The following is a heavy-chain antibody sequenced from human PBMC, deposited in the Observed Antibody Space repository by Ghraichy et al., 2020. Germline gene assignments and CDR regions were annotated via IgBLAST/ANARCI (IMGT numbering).Heavy chain of an antibody. V-gene: IGHV4-38-2*02. J-gene: IGHJ2*01. D-gene: IGHD6-19*01. CDR2: IHHSGNT. CDR1: GYSIGSGYY. CDR3: ARDFGRIAVAGTGYFDL. Sequence: SQTLSLTCAVSGYSIGSGYYWGWLRQPPGKGLEWLGSIHHSGNTYYNPSLKSRVTISVDTSKNRFSLKLSSVTAADTAVYSCARDFGRIAVAGTGYFDLWGRGTLVTVSS.